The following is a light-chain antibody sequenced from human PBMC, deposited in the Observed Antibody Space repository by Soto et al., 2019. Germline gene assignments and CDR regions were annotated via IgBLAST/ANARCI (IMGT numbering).Light chain of an antibody. J-gene: IGLJ1*01. Sequence: QSALTQPASVSGSPGQSITISCTGTSSDVGGYNYVSWYQQYPGKAPRPIIYDVSNRPSGVSNRFSGSKSGNRASLTISGLQAEDEADYYCSSYSSSSTLCVFGTGTKVTVL. CDR3: SSYSSSSTLCV. V-gene: IGLV2-14*03. CDR2: DVS. CDR1: SSDVGGYNY.